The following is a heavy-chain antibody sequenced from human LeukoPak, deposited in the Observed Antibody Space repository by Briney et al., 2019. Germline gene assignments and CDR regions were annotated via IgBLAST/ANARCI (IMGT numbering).Heavy chain of an antibody. D-gene: IGHD2-2*02. Sequence: AGGSLRLSCVASGFIFSRNAMHWVRQAPGKGLEWVAVITDDGTNKYYAESVKGRFTISRDDSKNTVYLQVNSLRAEDTAVYYCARGGGSIPFDYWGQGTLVTVSS. V-gene: IGHV3-30-3*01. CDR3: ARGGGSIPFDY. J-gene: IGHJ4*02. CDR1: GFIFSRNA. CDR2: ITDDGTNK.